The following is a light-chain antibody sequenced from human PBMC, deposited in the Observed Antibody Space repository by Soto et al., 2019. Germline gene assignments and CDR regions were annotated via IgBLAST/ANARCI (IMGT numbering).Light chain of an antibody. V-gene: IGKV1-5*01. CDR3: QQYNSYSWT. CDR2: DAS. J-gene: IGKJ1*01. CDR1: QSISSW. Sequence: DIKMTQSPSTLSASVGDRVTITCRASQSISSWLAWYQQKPWKAPKLLIYDASSLESGVPSRFSGSGSGTEFTLTISSLQPDDFATYYCQQYNSYSWTFGQGTKVDIK.